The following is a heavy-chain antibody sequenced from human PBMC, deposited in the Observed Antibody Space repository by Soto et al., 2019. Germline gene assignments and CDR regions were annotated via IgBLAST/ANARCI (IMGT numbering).Heavy chain of an antibody. J-gene: IGHJ4*02. Sequence: GGSLRLSCAASGFTFSSYAMHWVRQAPGKGLEWVAVISYDGSNKYYADSVKGRFTISRDNSKNTLYLQMNSLRAEDTAVYYCARDAVGGRNVLLWFGGAFDYWGQGTLVTVSS. CDR1: GFTFSSYA. V-gene: IGHV3-30-3*01. D-gene: IGHD3-10*01. CDR2: ISYDGSNK. CDR3: ARDAVGGRNVLLWFGGAFDY.